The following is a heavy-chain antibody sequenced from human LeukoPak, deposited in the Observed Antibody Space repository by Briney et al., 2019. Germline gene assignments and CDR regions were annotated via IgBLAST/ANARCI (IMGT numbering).Heavy chain of an antibody. Sequence: GESLKISCKASGYTFTCYGISWVRQAPGQGLEWMGWISAYNGNTNYAQKLQGRVTMTTDTSTSTAYMELRSLRSDDTAVYYCARDQGRAVAGTGYWGQGTLVTVSS. CDR3: ARDQGRAVAGTGY. V-gene: IGHV1-18*01. D-gene: IGHD6-19*01. CDR2: ISAYNGNT. J-gene: IGHJ4*02. CDR1: GYTFTCYG.